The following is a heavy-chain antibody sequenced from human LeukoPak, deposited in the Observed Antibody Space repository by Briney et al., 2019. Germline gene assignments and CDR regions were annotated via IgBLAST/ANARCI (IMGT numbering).Heavy chain of an antibody. Sequence: SGGSLRLSCAASGFTFSDYGIHWVRQAPGKGLEWVAFIRYDGSNKHYADSVKGRFTISRDNSKNTLYLQMNSLRSEDTAVYYCAKGRDYYMDVWGKGTTVTVFS. D-gene: IGHD3-10*01. CDR1: GFTFSDYG. CDR3: AKGRDYYMDV. V-gene: IGHV3-30*02. J-gene: IGHJ6*03. CDR2: IRYDGSNK.